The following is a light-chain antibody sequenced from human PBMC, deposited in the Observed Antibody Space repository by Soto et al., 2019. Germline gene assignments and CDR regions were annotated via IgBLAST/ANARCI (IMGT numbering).Light chain of an antibody. J-gene: IGKJ3*01. CDR1: QDISNN. CDR2: AAS. V-gene: IGKV1-27*01. Sequence: DIPMTQSPSSLSASAGDRVTITCRASQDISNNLAWYLQKPGKVPKLLIYAASTLQSGVPSRFSGSGSGTDFTLTISSLQPEDVATYYCQKYNSAPPFAPGTKVDIK. CDR3: QKYNSAPP.